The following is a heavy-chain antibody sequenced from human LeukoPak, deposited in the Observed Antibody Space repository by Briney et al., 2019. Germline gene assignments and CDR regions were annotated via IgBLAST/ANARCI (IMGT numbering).Heavy chain of an antibody. CDR2: LSSSGSAF. V-gene: IGHV3-11*04. CDR3: ARSARLMKGVVEVTALDD. Sequence: LSLTCTVSGASISSSTDYWGWIRQPPGKGLEWIAYLSSSGSAFSYADSVKGRFTIARDNAKSSVYLEMNSLRADDTAVYYCARSARLMKGVVEVTALDDWGQGTLVTVSS. CDR1: GASISSSTDY. J-gene: IGHJ4*02. D-gene: IGHD3-3*01.